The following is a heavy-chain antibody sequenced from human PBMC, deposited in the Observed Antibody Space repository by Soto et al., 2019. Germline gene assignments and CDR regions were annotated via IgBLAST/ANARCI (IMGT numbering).Heavy chain of an antibody. CDR1: GGSISSGGYY. J-gene: IGHJ4*02. CDR2: IYYSGST. D-gene: IGHD6-25*01. V-gene: IGHV4-31*03. Sequence: SETLSLTCTVSGGSISSGGYYWRWIRQHPGKGLEWIGYIYYSGSTNYNPSLMSRVTISLDTSKNQFSLKLSSVTAADTAVYYCARASTASGPNWGQGTLVTVSS. CDR3: ARASTASGPN.